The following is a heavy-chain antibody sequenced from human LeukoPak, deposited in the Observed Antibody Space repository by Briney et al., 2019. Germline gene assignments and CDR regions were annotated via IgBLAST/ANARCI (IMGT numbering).Heavy chain of an antibody. D-gene: IGHD2-8*02. CDR1: GFTFSSYG. Sequence: GGSLRLSCAASGFTFSSYGMHWVRQAPGKGLEWVAFIRYDRRNQYYADSVRGRFTISRDNSKSTLSLQMNSLRAEDTAIYYCATYRQVLLPFESWGQGTLVTVSS. V-gene: IGHV3-30*02. CDR3: ATYRQVLLPFES. CDR2: IRYDRRNQ. J-gene: IGHJ4*02.